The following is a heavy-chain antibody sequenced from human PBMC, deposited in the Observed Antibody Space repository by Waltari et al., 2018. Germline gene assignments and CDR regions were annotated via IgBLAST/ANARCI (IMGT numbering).Heavy chain of an antibody. CDR2: LIPNNWGT. CDR3: SRQYFLTGRCSFYF. CDR1: GYSFTDYY. V-gene: IGHV1-2*06. Sequence: QVQLVQSGTEVKKPGASVKVSCTASGYSFTDYYIHWVRQAPGQGLEWMGRLIPNNWGTEYAQKFQGRLPLARETSNTTAFMEPRHLGSDDTAFFYCSRQYFLTGRCSFYFWGQGTRVPVSS. J-gene: IGHJ4*02. D-gene: IGHD1-1*01.